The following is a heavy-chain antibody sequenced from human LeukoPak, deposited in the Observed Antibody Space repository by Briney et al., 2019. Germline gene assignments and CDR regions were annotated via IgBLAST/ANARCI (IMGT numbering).Heavy chain of an antibody. CDR3: ARHPNSNWDY. J-gene: IGHJ4*02. D-gene: IGHD6-13*01. CDR2: INEGGNEK. Sequence: GGSLRLSCAASGFSFRNYRMSWVRQAPGKGLEWVVNINEGGNEKNYVDSVKGRFTASRDNAQNSLYLQMNSLRAEDTAVYYCARHPNSNWDYWGQGTLVTVSS. V-gene: IGHV3-7*03. CDR1: GFSFRNYR.